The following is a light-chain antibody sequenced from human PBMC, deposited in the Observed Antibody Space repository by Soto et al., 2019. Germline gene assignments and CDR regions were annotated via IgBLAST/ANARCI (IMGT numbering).Light chain of an antibody. Sequence: EIVMTQSPATLSVSPGERATLSCRASRSVSSYLAWYQQKPGQAPRLLIYGASTRATGIPARFSGSGSGTEFTLTISSLQSEDFAVYYCQQYNNWPPLTFGGGTKVDIK. V-gene: IGKV3-15*01. CDR2: GAS. CDR1: RSVSSY. J-gene: IGKJ4*01. CDR3: QQYNNWPPLT.